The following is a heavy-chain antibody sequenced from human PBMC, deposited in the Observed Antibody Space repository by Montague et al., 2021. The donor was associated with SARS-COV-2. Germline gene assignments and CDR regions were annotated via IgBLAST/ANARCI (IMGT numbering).Heavy chain of an antibody. CDR3: ARSHYSILTSYYTGFDY. CDR1: GFSLTSSGMC. Sequence: PALVKPTQTLTLTCSFSGFSLTSSGMCVSWIRQPPGKALEWLALIYWDDDKCYSPSLKTRLTISKDTSTNHVVLTMTNMDPVDTATYYCARSHYSILTSYYTGFDYWGQGTLVTVSS. J-gene: IGHJ4*02. CDR2: IYWDDDK. D-gene: IGHD3-9*01. V-gene: IGHV2-70*01.